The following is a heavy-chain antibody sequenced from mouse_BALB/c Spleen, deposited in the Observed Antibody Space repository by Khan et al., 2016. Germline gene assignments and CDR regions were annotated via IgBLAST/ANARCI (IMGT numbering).Heavy chain of an antibody. CDR2: INPSSDYT. V-gene: IGHV1-4*01. CDR1: GYTFTNHT. D-gene: IGHD2-4*01. Sequence: QVQLQQSGAELARPGASVRMSCRASGYTFTNHTVHWVKQRPGQGLEWIGYINPSSDYTNYNQKFKDKATLTADTSSNTAYMQLSSLTSEDSAVYYCAESPIYYYSGFVYWGQGTLVTVSA. CDR3: AESPIYYYSGFVY. J-gene: IGHJ3*01.